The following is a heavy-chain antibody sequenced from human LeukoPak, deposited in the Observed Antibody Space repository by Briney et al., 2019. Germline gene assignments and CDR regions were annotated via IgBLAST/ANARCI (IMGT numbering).Heavy chain of an antibody. V-gene: IGHV1-2*02. Sequence: ASVRVSCKTSGYTFTDYYIHWVRQAPGQGLEWMGWINTETGRTSFARTFQGRVTLTRDPSITTVYMDMAWLTSGDTAIYFCARADFIDAGPYVIAPWGQGTLVTVSS. CDR3: ARADFIDAGPYVIAP. D-gene: IGHD3-3*01. CDR1: GYTFTDYY. CDR2: INTETGRT. J-gene: IGHJ5*02.